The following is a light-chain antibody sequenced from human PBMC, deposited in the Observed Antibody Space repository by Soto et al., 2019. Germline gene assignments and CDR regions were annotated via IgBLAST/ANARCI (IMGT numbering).Light chain of an antibody. CDR1: RSVSSY. Sequence: EIVLTQSPATLSLSPGERATLSRRASRSVSSYLAWYQQKPGQAPRLLIYDASNRATGIPARFSGSGSGTDFTLTISSLEPEDFAVYYCQQRSNWPITFGQGTRLEIK. J-gene: IGKJ5*01. V-gene: IGKV3-11*01. CDR3: QQRSNWPIT. CDR2: DAS.